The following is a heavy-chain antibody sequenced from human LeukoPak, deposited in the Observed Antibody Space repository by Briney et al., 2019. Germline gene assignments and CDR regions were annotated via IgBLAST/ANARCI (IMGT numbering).Heavy chain of an antibody. Sequence: PGGSLRLSCAASGFTFSSFEMNWVRQAPGKGLEWVSYISSSGSTIYYADSVRGRFTISRDNAKNSLYLQMNSLRAEDTAGYYCARWGYGGGGSCYSSLFDSWGQGTLVTVST. CDR3: ARWGYGGGGSCYSSLFDS. CDR2: ISSSGSTI. CDR1: GFTFSSFE. D-gene: IGHD2-15*01. V-gene: IGHV3-48*03. J-gene: IGHJ4*02.